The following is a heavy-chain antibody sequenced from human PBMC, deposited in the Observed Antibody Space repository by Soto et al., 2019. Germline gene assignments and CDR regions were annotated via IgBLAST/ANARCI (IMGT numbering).Heavy chain of an antibody. Sequence: PSETLSLTCAVYGGSFSGYYWSWIRQPPGKGLEWIGEINHSGSTNYNPSLKSRVTISVNTSKNQFSLKLSSVTAADTAVYYCARHGTLSGSWYEVWYFDYWGQGTLVTVSS. J-gene: IGHJ4*02. D-gene: IGHD6-13*01. CDR1: GGSFSGYY. CDR3: ARHGTLSGSWYEVWYFDY. V-gene: IGHV4-34*01. CDR2: INHSGST.